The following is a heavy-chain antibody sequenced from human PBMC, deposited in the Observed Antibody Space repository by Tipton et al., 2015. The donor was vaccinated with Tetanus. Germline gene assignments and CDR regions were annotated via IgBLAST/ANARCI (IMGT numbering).Heavy chain of an antibody. V-gene: IGHV4-59*01. D-gene: IGHD2-21*01. CDR1: GGSISSYY. J-gene: IGHJ4*02. Sequence: LRLSCTVSGGSISSYYWTWIRQSPGKGLEWIGYIYYGGSSNYNAPLRSRVILSVDSSKNHISQKLTSVIAADTAVYYCARGDGDFGLGHWGQGTLVAVSS. CDR2: IYYGGSS. CDR3: ARGDGDFGLGH.